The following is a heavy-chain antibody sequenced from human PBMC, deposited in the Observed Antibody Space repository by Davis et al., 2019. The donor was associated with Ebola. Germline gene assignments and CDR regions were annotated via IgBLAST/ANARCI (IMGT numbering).Heavy chain of an antibody. Sequence: PGGSLRLSCAASGFTFDDYAMTWVRQAPGKGLEWVSGINWNGGSTGYADSVKGRFTISRDNAKNSLYLQMNSLGDEDTAVYYCVREWFGETDWGQGTQVTVSS. V-gene: IGHV3-20*04. CDR3: VREWFGETD. D-gene: IGHD3-10*01. CDR1: GFTFDDYA. J-gene: IGHJ4*02. CDR2: INWNGGST.